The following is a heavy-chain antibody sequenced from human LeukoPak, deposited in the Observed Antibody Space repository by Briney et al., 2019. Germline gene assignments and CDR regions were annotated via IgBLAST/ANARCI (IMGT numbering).Heavy chain of an antibody. D-gene: IGHD6-13*01. Sequence: GGSLRLSCAASGFTFSSYAMSWVRQAPGKGLEWVSAISGSGGSTYYADSVKGRLTISRDNSKNTLYLQMNSLRAEDTAVYYCARVSGSWSRNYFDYWGQGTLVTVSS. CDR1: GFTFSSYA. CDR3: ARVSGSWSRNYFDY. V-gene: IGHV3-23*01. J-gene: IGHJ4*02. CDR2: ISGSGGST.